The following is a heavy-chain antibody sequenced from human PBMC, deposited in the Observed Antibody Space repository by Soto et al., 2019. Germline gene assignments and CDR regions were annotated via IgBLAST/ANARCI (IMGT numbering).Heavy chain of an antibody. CDR3: ARGDVGWPAAYVTPPHYGMDV. CDR2: IWYDGSNK. J-gene: IGHJ6*02. CDR1: GFTFSSYG. V-gene: IGHV3-33*01. Sequence: PGGSLRLSCVASGFTFSSYGMHWVRQAPGKGLEWVAVIWYDGSNKYYADSVKGRFTISRDNSKNTLYLQMNSLRAEDTAVYYCARGDVGWPAAYVTPPHYGMDVWGQGATVTVSS. D-gene: IGHD2-2*01.